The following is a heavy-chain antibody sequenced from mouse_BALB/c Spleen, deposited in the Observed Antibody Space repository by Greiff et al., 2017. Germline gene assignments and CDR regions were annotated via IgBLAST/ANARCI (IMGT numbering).Heavy chain of an antibody. CDR1: GYTFTSYW. V-gene: IGHV1-69*02. CDR3: ARRYAPYFDY. D-gene: IGHD1-1*01. J-gene: IGHJ2*01. Sequence: QVQLQQPGAELVKPGASVKLSYKASGYTFTSYWMHWVKQRPGQGLEWIGEIDPSDSYTNYNQKFKGKATLTVDKSSSTAYMQLSSLTSEDSAVYYCARRYAPYFDYWGQGTTLTVSS. CDR2: IDPSDSYT.